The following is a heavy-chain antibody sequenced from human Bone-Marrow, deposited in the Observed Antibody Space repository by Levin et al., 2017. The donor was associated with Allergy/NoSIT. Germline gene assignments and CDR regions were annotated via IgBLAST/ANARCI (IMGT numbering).Heavy chain of an antibody. CDR1: GGSIISSY. Sequence: SETLSLTCTVSGGSIISSYWTWIRQPPGKGLEWIGFIYYSGSTNYNPFLESRVTISLDRSKNQFSLKMNSVTAADTAVYFCAREESERLGGMDVWGQGTTVTVSS. J-gene: IGHJ6*02. CDR3: AREESERLGGMDV. CDR2: IYYSGST. D-gene: IGHD6-19*01. V-gene: IGHV4-59*01.